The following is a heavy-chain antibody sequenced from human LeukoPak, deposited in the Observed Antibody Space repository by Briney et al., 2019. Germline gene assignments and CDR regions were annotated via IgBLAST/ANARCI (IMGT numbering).Heavy chain of an antibody. CDR3: GYTNNFYH. Sequence: PGESPGLSCVASGLTFSGQWLNWVRQAPGQGLEWVANIKHDGREKYYVDSVKGRFTISRDDGQNSLSLHMNSVRAEDTAIYYCGYTNNFYHWGQGALVVVSA. CDR2: IKHDGREK. V-gene: IGHV3-7*01. J-gene: IGHJ4*02. CDR1: GLTFSGQW. D-gene: IGHD3-16*02.